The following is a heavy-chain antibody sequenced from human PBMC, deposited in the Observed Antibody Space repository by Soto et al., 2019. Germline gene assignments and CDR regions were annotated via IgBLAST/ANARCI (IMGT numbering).Heavy chain of an antibody. CDR2: INAGNGNT. Sequence: GASVKVSCKASGYTFTSYAMHWVRQAPGQRLEWMGWINAGNGNTKYSQKFQGRVTITRDTSASTAYMELSSLRSEDTAVYYCARASYYYDSSGYFLLDYWGQGTLVTVSS. J-gene: IGHJ4*02. CDR1: GYTFTSYA. D-gene: IGHD3-22*01. CDR3: ARASYYYDSSGYFLLDY. V-gene: IGHV1-3*01.